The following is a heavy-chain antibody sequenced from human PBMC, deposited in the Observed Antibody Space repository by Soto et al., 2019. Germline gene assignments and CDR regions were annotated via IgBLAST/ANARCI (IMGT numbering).Heavy chain of an antibody. Sequence: QVQVHESGPGLVKPSATLSLTCSVSRGSIYTSNWWTWIRQTPGKGLEWIGQIFHDGSVNYNPSLKSRVTISLDESNNQFSLSLSSVTAADTAVYYCVRGGQLHWWRDPWGQGALVTVSS. CDR2: IFHDGSV. V-gene: IGHV4-4*02. CDR3: VRGGQLHWWRDP. D-gene: IGHD2-8*02. J-gene: IGHJ5*02. CDR1: RGSIYTSNW.